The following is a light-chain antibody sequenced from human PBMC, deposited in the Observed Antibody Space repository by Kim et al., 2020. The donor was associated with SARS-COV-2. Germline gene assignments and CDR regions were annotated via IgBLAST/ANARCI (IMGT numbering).Light chain of an antibody. J-gene: IGKJ2*01. CDR2: LGS. CDR1: QSLLHSNGYNY. CDR3: MQGLQSLYT. V-gene: IGKV2-28*01. Sequence: DIVMTQSPLSLPVTPGEPASISCRSSQSLLHSNGYNYLDWYLQKPGQSPQLLIYLGSNRASGVPDRFSGSGSGTDFTLKISRVEAEDVGVYYCMQGLQSLYTFGQGTKLEI.